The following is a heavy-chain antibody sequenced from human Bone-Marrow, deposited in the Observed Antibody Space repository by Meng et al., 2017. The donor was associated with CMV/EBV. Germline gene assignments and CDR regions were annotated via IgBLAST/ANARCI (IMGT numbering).Heavy chain of an antibody. CDR2: ISYDGSNK. Sequence: GEFLKISCAASGFTFSSYAMHWVRQAPGKGLEWVAVISYDGSNKYYADSVKGRFTISRDNAKNSLYLQMNSLRAEDTAVYYCARDYYNWNIVRYFDLWGRGTLVTVSS. CDR3: ARDYYNWNIVRYFDL. V-gene: IGHV3-30*04. J-gene: IGHJ2*01. D-gene: IGHD1-20*01. CDR1: GFTFSSYA.